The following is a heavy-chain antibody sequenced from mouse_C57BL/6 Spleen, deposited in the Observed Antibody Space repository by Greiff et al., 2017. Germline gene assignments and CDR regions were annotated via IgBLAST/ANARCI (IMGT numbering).Heavy chain of an antibody. CDR1: GYSITSGYY. CDR2: ISYDGSN. Sequence: EVKLQESGPGLVKPSQSLSLTCSVTGYSITSGYYWNWIRQFPGNKLEWMGYISYDGSNNYNPSLKNRNPITRDTSKNQFFLKLNSVTTEDTATYYCASDMVTTGGYYFDYWGQGTTLTVSS. V-gene: IGHV3-6*01. D-gene: IGHD2-2*01. J-gene: IGHJ2*01. CDR3: ASDMVTTGGYYFDY.